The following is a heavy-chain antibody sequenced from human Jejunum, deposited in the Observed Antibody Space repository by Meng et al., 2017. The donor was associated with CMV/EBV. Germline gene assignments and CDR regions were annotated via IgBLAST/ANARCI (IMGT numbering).Heavy chain of an antibody. Sequence: GFSFSIYSMNWVRQVPGKGLEWVSYISSMSATMYYTDSVRGRFTISRDDAKNSLYLHMNNLRAEDTAIYYCAKSAHSYGNDAFDIWGQGTRVTVSS. CDR2: ISSMSATM. CDR3: AKSAHSYGNDAFDI. V-gene: IGHV3-48*04. J-gene: IGHJ3*02. D-gene: IGHD5-18*01. CDR1: GFSFSIYS.